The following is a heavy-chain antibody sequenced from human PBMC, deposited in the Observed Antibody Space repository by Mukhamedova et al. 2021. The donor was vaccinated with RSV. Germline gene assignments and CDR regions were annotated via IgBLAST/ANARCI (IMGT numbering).Heavy chain of an antibody. Sequence: ISAIYSGGSTTYYADSVKGRFTISRDDSINTLYLQMNSLGAQDTAVYYCAKDFGGAGAADGPFYYWGQGTLVTVSS. J-gene: IGHJ4*02. CDR3: AKDFGGAGAADGPFYY. CDR2: IYSGGSTT. D-gene: IGHD6-13*01. V-gene: IGHV3-23*03.